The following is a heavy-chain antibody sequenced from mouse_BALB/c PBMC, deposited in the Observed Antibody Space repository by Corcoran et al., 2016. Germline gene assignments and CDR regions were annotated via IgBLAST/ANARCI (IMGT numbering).Heavy chain of an antibody. CDR3: AKWDWYFDV. CDR1: GFNIKDTY. V-gene: IGHV14-3*02. CDR2: IDPANGNT. Sequence: EVQLPHAGADLVNPGASVKLSCTPSGFNIKDTYMHWVKQRPEQGLEWIGRIDPANGNTKYDPKFQGKATITEDTASNTAYLQLSSLTSEDTAVYYCAKWDWYFDVWGAGTTVTVSS. J-gene: IGHJ1*01. D-gene: IGHD1-3*01.